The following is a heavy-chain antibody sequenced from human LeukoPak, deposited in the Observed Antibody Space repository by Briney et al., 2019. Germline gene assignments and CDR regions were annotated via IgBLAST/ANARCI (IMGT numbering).Heavy chain of an antibody. CDR2: INPNSGGT. J-gene: IGHJ4*02. Sequence: ASVKVSCKASGYTFTGYYMHWVRQAPGQGLEWMGRINPNSGGTNYAQKFQGRVTMTRDTSISTAYMELNRLRSDDTAVYYCARVSPGAFPFDYWGQGTLVTVS. CDR1: GYTFTGYY. CDR3: ARVSPGAFPFDY. V-gene: IGHV1-2*06. D-gene: IGHD2-8*02.